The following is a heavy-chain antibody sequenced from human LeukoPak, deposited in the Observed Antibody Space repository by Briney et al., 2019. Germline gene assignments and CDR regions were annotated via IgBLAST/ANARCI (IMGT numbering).Heavy chain of an antibody. D-gene: IGHD3-3*01. CDR2: IYTSGST. CDR3: AKDRASETYYDFWSGYYGDAFDI. Sequence: SETLSLTCTVSGGSISSYYWSWIRQPAGKGLEWIGRIYTSGSTNYNPSLKSRVTMSVDTSKNQFSPKLSSVTAADTAVYYCAKDRASETYYDFWSGYYGDAFDIWGQGTMVTVSS. V-gene: IGHV4-4*07. CDR1: GGSISSYY. J-gene: IGHJ3*02.